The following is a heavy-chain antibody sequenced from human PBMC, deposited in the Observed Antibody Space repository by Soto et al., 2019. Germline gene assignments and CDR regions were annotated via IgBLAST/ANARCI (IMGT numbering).Heavy chain of an antibody. CDR2: IYYSGST. D-gene: IGHD3-3*02. V-gene: IGHV4-31*03. CDR3: ARDISEEGNWFDP. Sequence: QVQLQESGPGLVKPSQTLSLTCTVSGGSISSGGYYWSWIRQHPGKGLEWIGYIYYSGSTYYNPSLKSRVTIAVDTSKNQYSLKLSSVTAADTAVYYCARDISEEGNWFDPWGQGTLVTVSS. J-gene: IGHJ5*02. CDR1: GGSISSGGYY.